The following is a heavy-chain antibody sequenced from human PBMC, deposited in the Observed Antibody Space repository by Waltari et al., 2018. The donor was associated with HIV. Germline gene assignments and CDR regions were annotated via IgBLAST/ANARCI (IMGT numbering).Heavy chain of an antibody. Sequence: QVQLVQSGAEVKKPGASVKVSCKASGYTFTSYGISWVRQATGQGLEWMGWISAYHGTTNYAQKLQGRGTMTTDTPTSTAYMELRSLRSDDTAVYYCARDHPGSSSSTVVYAFDIWGQGTMVTVSS. CDR2: ISAYHGTT. V-gene: IGHV1-18*01. CDR3: ARDHPGSSSSTVVYAFDI. D-gene: IGHD6-13*01. CDR1: GYTFTSYG. J-gene: IGHJ3*02.